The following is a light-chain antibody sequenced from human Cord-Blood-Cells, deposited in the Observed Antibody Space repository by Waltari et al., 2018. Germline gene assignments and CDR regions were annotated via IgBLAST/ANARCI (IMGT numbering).Light chain of an antibody. CDR2: AAS. Sequence: DIQMTPSPSSLSASVGDRVTIPCRASQSISSYLNWYHQKPGKAPNLLIYAASSLQSGVPSRFSGSGSGTDFTLTISSLQPEDFATYYCQQSYSTPRTFGQGTKVEIK. CDR1: QSISSY. V-gene: IGKV1-39*01. J-gene: IGKJ1*01. CDR3: QQSYSTPRT.